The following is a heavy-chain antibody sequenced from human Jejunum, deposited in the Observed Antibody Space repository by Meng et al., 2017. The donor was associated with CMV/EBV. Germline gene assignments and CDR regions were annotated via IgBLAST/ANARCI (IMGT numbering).Heavy chain of an antibody. V-gene: IGHV3-30*02. J-gene: IGHJ4*02. CDR3: AKDVGY. Sequence: QVQLVECGGGVVQPGGSLRLSCAASGFTFSNYGIHWVRQAPGKGLEWVAFIEHDGSNKYYADSVKGRFTISRDNSKNTLYLQMNSLRVEDTAVYYCAKDVGYWGQGTLVTVSS. D-gene: IGHD1-26*01. CDR1: GFTFSNYG. CDR2: IEHDGSNK.